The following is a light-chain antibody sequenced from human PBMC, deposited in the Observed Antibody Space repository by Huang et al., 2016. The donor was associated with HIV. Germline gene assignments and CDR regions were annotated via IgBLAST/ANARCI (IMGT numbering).Light chain of an antibody. CDR1: QSVSSN. CDR3: QQYNNWPPYT. CDR2: GAS. J-gene: IGKJ2*01. V-gene: IGKV3-15*01. Sequence: EIVMTQSPATLSVSPGERATLSCRASQSVSSNLAWYQQKPGQAPRLLIYGASTRATGIPARFSGSGSGTDFTLTISSLKPEDFAVYYCQQYNNWPPYTFGQGTNLEIK.